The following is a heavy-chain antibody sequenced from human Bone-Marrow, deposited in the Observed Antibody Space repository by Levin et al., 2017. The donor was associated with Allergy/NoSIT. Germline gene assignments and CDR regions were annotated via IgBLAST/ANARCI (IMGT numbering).Heavy chain of an antibody. CDR3: ADSNGHGDWDY. CDR1: GFTFSNAF. J-gene: IGHJ4*02. D-gene: IGHD3-22*01. V-gene: IGHV3-15*01. Sequence: GGSLRLSCAASGFTFSNAFMSWVRQAPGKGLEWVGHIKTKTDGETTDYAAPVKGRFTISRDDSKNMLYLQMNSLKTEDTAVYYCADSNGHGDWDYWGQGTLVTVSS. CDR2: IKTKTDGETT.